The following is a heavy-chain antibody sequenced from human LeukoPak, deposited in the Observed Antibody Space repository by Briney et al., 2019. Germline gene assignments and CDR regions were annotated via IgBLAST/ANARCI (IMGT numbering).Heavy chain of an antibody. CDR2: FSGYPGST. CDR1: GFTFSTYG. V-gene: IGHV3-23*01. Sequence: GGSLRLSWTASGFTFSTYGMHWVRQAPGKGLEWVSGFSGYPGSTFYAGSVKGRFTISRDASKNTLYLQMNSLRAEDTALYYCATNGGSGWYFDFWGRGALVIVSS. CDR3: ATNGGSGWYFDF. D-gene: IGHD3-10*01. J-gene: IGHJ2*01.